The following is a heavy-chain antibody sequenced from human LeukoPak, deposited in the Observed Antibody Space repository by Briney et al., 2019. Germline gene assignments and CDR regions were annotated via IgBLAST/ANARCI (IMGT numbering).Heavy chain of an antibody. D-gene: IGHD1-7*01. CDR3: ARGGITGTTSY. J-gene: IGHJ4*02. V-gene: IGHV4-31*03. CDR2: IYYSGSS. Sequence: PSQTLSLTCTVSGGSINNGGYYWSWIRQHPGKGLEWIGYIYYSGSSYYNPSLRSRVTISVDTSKNHFSLKLSSVTAADTAVYYCARGGITGTTSYWGQGTLVTVSS. CDR1: GGSINNGGYY.